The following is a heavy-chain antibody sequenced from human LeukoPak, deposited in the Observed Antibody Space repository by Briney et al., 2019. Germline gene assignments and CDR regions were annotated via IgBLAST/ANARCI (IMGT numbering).Heavy chain of an antibody. J-gene: IGHJ6*04. D-gene: IGHD2-2*01. CDR1: GGTFSSYA. CDR2: ITPIFGTA. CDR3: ARDRRVPAAKNYYGMDV. V-gene: IGHV1-69*13. Sequence: ASVKVSCKASGGTFSSYAISWVRQAPGQGLEWMGGITPIFGTANYAQKFQGRVTITADESTSTAYMELSSLRSEDTAVYYCARDRRVPAAKNYYGMDVWGKGTTVTVSS.